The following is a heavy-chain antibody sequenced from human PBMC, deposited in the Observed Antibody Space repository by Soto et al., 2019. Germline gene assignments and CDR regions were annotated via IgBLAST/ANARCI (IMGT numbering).Heavy chain of an antibody. CDR1: GYTFTSYG. Sequence: QVQLVQSGAEVKKPGASVKVSCKASGYTFTSYGISWVRQAPGQGLEWMGWISAYNGNTNYAQKLQGRVTMTTVTSTSTAYMELRSLRSDDTAVYYCAKVGCSTSCYGGNYYYGMDVWGQGTTVTVSS. V-gene: IGHV1-18*04. CDR2: ISAYNGNT. J-gene: IGHJ6*02. CDR3: AKVGCSTSCYGGNYYYGMDV. D-gene: IGHD2-2*01.